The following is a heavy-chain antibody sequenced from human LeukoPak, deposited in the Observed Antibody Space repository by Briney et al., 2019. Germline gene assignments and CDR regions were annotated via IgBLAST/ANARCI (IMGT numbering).Heavy chain of an antibody. CDR2: INPNSGGT. V-gene: IGHV1-2*02. CDR1: GYTFTGYY. Sequence: ASVKVSCKASGYTFTGYYMHWVRQAPGQGLEWMGWINPNSGGTNYAQKFQGRVTMTRDTSISTAYMELSRLRSDDTAVYYCARAVWFGELFGLEAECFQHWGQGTLVTVSS. J-gene: IGHJ1*01. D-gene: IGHD3-10*01. CDR3: ARAVWFGELFGLEAECFQH.